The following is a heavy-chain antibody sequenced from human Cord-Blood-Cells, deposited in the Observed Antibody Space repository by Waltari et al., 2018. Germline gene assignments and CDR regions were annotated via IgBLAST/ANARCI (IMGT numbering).Heavy chain of an antibody. D-gene: IGHD2-2*01. CDR3: AGHCSSTSCYDAFDI. Sequence: QLQLQESGPGLVKPSETLSLTCTVPGGSISSSSYYWGWIRQPPGKGLEWIGSIYYSGSTNYNPSLKSRVTISVDTSKNQFSLKLSSVTAADTAVYYCAGHCSSTSCYDAFDIWGQGTMVTVSS. CDR2: IYYSGST. V-gene: IGHV4-39*01. J-gene: IGHJ3*02. CDR1: GGSISSSSYY.